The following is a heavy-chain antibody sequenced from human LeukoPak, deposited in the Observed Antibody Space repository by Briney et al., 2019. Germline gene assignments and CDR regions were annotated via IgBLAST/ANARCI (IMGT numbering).Heavy chain of an antibody. J-gene: IGHJ4*02. D-gene: IGHD4-17*01. CDR2: IYSGGST. CDR3: AREDGDYDTGHFDY. CDR1: GFTVSSNY. Sequence: GGSLRLSCAASGFTVSSNYMSWVRQAPGKGLEWVSVIYSGGSTYYADSVKGRFTISRDNSKNTLYLQMNSLRAEDTAVYHCAREDGDYDTGHFDYWGQGTLVTVSS. V-gene: IGHV3-66*01.